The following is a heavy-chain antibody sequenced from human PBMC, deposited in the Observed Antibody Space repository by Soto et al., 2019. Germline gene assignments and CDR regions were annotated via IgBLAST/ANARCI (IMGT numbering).Heavy chain of an antibody. V-gene: IGHV3-23*01. CDR1: GFTFSSYA. CDR2: ISGSGGST. Sequence: GGSLRLSCAASGFTFSSYAMSWVRQAPGKGLEWVSAISGSGGSTYYADSVKGRFTSSRDNSKNTLYLQMNSLRAEDTAVYYCAHLNPGIAAAGLGGYYYGMDVWGQGTTVTVSS. J-gene: IGHJ6*02. CDR3: AHLNPGIAAAGLGGYYYGMDV. D-gene: IGHD6-13*01.